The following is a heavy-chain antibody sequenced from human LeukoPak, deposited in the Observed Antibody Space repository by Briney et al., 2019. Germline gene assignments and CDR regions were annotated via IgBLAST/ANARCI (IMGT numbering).Heavy chain of an antibody. V-gene: IGHV3-48*02. CDR2: ISSSSSTI. CDR3: ARDSHSMVRGVTTFDY. Sequence: QTGGSLRLSCAASGFTFDSYSMNWIRRAPGKGLEWVSYISSSSSTIYYADSVKGRFTISRDNAKNTLFLQMNSLRDEDTAVYYCARDSHSMVRGVTTFDYWGQGTLVTVSS. CDR1: GFTFDSYS. D-gene: IGHD3-10*01. J-gene: IGHJ4*02.